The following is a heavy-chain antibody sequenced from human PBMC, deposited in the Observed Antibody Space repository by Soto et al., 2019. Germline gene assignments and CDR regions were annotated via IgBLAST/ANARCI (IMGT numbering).Heavy chain of an antibody. J-gene: IGHJ4*02. CDR1: GYTFNSYS. V-gene: IGHV1-18*01. CDR3: VRDGYYDSSGYYSPLGDY. Sequence: ASVKVSCKASGYTFNSYSISWVRQAPGQGLEWMGWSSPYNGNTHYAQKLQGRVTMTTDTSTSTAYMELRSLRSDDTAVYYCVRDGYYDSSGYYSPLGDYWGPG. D-gene: IGHD3-22*01. CDR2: SSPYNGNT.